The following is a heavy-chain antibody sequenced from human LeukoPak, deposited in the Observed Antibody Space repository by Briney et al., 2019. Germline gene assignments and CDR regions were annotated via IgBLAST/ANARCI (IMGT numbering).Heavy chain of an antibody. J-gene: IGHJ6*03. Sequence: GASVKVSCKASGYTFTSYDINWVRQATGQGLEWMGWMNPNSGNTGYAQKFQGRVTITRNTSISTAYMELSSLRSEDTAVYYCARRAWNYGLGNYYYYMDVWGKGTTVTVSS. V-gene: IGHV1-8*03. CDR2: MNPNSGNT. D-gene: IGHD1-7*01. CDR1: GYTFTSYD. CDR3: ARRAWNYGLGNYYYYMDV.